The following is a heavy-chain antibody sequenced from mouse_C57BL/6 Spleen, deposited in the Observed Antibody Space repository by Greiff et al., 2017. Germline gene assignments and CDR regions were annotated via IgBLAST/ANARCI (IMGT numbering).Heavy chain of an antibody. J-gene: IGHJ4*01. CDR2: IDPETGGT. V-gene: IGHV1-15*01. CDR3: TRGRDEDYAMDY. Sequence: VQLQQSGAELVRPGASVTLSCKASGYTFTDYEMHWVKQTPVHGLEWIGAIDPETGGTAYNQKFKGKAILTADKSSSTAYMGLRSLTSEDSAVYYCTRGRDEDYAMDYWGQGTSVTVSS. CDR1: GYTFTDYE. D-gene: IGHD3-3*01.